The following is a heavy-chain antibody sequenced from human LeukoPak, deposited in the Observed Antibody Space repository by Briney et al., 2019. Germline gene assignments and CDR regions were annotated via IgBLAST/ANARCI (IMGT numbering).Heavy chain of an antibody. J-gene: IGHJ6*03. Sequence: SETLSLTCAVYGGSLSGYYWTWVRQPPGKGLEWIGEINHSGGADYSPSLKSRVTISLDTSKNQFSLRLTSVTAADTAVCYCARLTWDLPPGGLYYNYYIDVWDKGATVTVSS. CDR3: ARLTWDLPPGGLYYNYYIDV. CDR1: GGSLSGYY. V-gene: IGHV4-34*01. D-gene: IGHD1-26*01. CDR2: INHSGGA.